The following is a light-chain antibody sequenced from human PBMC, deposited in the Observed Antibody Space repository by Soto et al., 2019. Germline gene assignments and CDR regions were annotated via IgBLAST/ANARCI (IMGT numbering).Light chain of an antibody. Sequence: QSALTQPPSASGSPGQSVTISCTGTSSDVGAYKYVSWYQQYPGKAPKLMIYEVSKRPSGVPDRFSGSKSGNTASLTVSGLQAEDEADYYCTSYVGSDIWVFGGGPKLPAL. CDR1: SSDVGAYKY. CDR2: EVS. CDR3: TSYVGSDIWV. V-gene: IGLV2-8*01. J-gene: IGLJ3*02.